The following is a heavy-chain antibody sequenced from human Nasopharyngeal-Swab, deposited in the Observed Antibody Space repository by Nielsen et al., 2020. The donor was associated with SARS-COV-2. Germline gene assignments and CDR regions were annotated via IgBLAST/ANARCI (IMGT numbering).Heavy chain of an antibody. CDR3: AREGATGWFDP. CDR1: GVSITTQY. CDR2: VSHSGGT. J-gene: IGHJ5*02. Sequence: SETLSLTCTVSGVSITTQYWSWIRQPPGKGLEWIGYVSHSGGTSYDPSLKSRATMFMDTSKNQFSLRLRSVTAADTAVYYCAREGATGWFDPWGQGTLVTVSS. V-gene: IGHV4-59*11.